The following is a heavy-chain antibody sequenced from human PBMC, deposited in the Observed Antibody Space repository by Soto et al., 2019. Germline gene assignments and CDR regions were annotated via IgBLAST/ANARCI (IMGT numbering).Heavy chain of an antibody. J-gene: IGHJ4*02. CDR1: GYTFTGYY. D-gene: IGHD3-9*01. Sequence: GASVKVSCKASGYTFTGYYMHWVRQAPGQGLEWMGWINPNSGGTNYAQKFQGWVTMTRDTSISTAYMELSRLRSDDTAVYYCARVKNSNTHYDILTRFDYWGQGTLVTVSS. V-gene: IGHV1-2*04. CDR2: INPNSGGT. CDR3: ARVKNSNTHYDILTRFDY.